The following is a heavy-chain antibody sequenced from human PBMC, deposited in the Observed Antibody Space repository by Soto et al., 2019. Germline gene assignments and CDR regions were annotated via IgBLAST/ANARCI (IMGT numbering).Heavy chain of an antibody. Sequence: QVQLQESGPGLVKPSETLPLACTVSGGSFGNYYWSWIRQSPGKGLEWIGYIYYRGSTNYNPSLKSRATISIDTSKHQLALRLSSVTAADSAVYYCATGLFVPDNYFYYGVDVWGHGTAVTISS. CDR1: GGSFGNYY. CDR3: ATGLFVPDNYFYYGVDV. CDR2: IYYRGST. V-gene: IGHV4-59*01. D-gene: IGHD2-21*01. J-gene: IGHJ6*02.